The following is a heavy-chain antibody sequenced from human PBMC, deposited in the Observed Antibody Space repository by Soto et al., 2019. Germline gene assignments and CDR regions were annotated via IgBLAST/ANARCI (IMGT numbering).Heavy chain of an antibody. CDR3: ARRHLAVAASPWFDP. Sequence: QVTLKESGPVLVKPTETLTLRCTVSGLSITDSEMGVSWIRQPPGQPLEWLAHIDSSGEKSYRTFLKSRRATSKDTSKSQIVLTMTNMDPADTATYYCARRHLAVAASPWFDPGGQGITVTVSS. CDR1: GLSITDSEMG. D-gene: IGHD6-13*01. V-gene: IGHV2-26*01. CDR2: IDSSGEK. J-gene: IGHJ5*02.